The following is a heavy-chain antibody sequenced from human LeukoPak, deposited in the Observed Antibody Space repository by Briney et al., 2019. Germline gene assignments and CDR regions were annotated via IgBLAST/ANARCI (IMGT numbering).Heavy chain of an antibody. V-gene: IGHV1-2*04. J-gene: IGHJ4*02. CDR3: ARDRGIAVAEY. CDR2: INPNSGGT. Sequence: ASVKVSCKASGYTFTGYYMHWVRQAPGQGLEWIGWINPNSGGTNYAQKFQGWVTMTRDTSISTAYMELSRLRSDDTAVYYCARDRGIAVAEYWGQGTLVTVSS. D-gene: IGHD6-19*01. CDR1: GYTFTGYY.